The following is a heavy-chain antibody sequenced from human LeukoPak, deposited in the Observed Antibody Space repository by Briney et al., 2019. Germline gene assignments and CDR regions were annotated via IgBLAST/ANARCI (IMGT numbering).Heavy chain of an antibody. V-gene: IGHV3-30*02. CDR3: AKDRPPGGSSGYYADY. Sequence: PGGSLRLSCAASGFPFSSYGMHWVRQAPGKGLEWVAFKRYDGSNKYYADSVKGRLTISRDNSKHTLYLQMNSLRAEDTAVYYCAKDRPPGGSSGYYADYSGQGTLVTVSS. CDR1: GFPFSSYG. J-gene: IGHJ4*02. D-gene: IGHD3-22*01. CDR2: KRYDGSNK.